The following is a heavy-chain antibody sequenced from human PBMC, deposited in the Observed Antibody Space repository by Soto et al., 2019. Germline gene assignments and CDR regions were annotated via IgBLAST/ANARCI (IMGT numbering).Heavy chain of an antibody. V-gene: IGHV1-18*04. CDR1: GYTFASYG. D-gene: IGHD2-15*01. CDR2: ITAYNSFT. Sequence: QVQLVQSGAEVKKPGASVKVSCKASGYTFASYGIGWVRQAPGQGLECVGWITAYNSFTTFAQHLHGRVTMTTDTSTSTAYMELRSLKSDDTAVYYCARYCSGGACNTGGAFEMWGQGTMVTVSS. CDR3: ARYCSGGACNTGGAFEM. J-gene: IGHJ3*02.